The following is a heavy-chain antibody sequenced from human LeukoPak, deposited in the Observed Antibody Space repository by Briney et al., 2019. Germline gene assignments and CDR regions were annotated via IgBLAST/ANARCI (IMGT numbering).Heavy chain of an antibody. CDR3: ARGPARILRYFDWLFQGYFDY. J-gene: IGHJ4*02. CDR1: GYTFTSYY. Sequence: GASVKVSCKASGYTFTSYYMHWVRQAPGQGLEWMGIINPSGGSTSYAQKFQGRVTMTTDTSTSTAYMELRSLRSDDTAVYYCARGPARILRYFDWLFQGYFDYWGQGTLVTVSS. V-gene: IGHV1-46*01. D-gene: IGHD3-9*01. CDR2: INPSGGST.